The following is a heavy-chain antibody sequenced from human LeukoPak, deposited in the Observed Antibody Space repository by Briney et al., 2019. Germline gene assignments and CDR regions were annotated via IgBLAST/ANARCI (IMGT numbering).Heavy chain of an antibody. CDR2: FSGSGGDT. D-gene: IGHD3-22*01. J-gene: IGHJ4*02. V-gene: IGHV3-23*01. Sequence: GGSLRLSCAASGFTFSSYAMSWVRQAPGKGLEWVSAFSGSGGDTYYADSVKGRFTISRDNAKNSLYLQMNSLRAEDTAVYYCARVPRDHYYDSSGYDDWGQGTLVTVSS. CDR1: GFTFSSYA. CDR3: ARVPRDHYYDSSGYDD.